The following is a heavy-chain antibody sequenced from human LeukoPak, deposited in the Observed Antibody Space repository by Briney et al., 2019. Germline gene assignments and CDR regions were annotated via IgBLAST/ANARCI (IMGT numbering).Heavy chain of an antibody. CDR1: GFTFSSYG. CDR2: ISYDGSNK. J-gene: IGHJ6*02. CDR3: ATLGAIVATIPNHYYGMDV. Sequence: GGSLRLSCAASGFTFSSYGMHWVRQAPGKGLEWVAVISYDGSNKYYADSVKGRFTISRDNSKNTLYLQMNSLRAEDTAVYYCATLGAIVATIPNHYYGMDVWGQGTTVTVSS. V-gene: IGHV3-30*03. D-gene: IGHD5-12*01.